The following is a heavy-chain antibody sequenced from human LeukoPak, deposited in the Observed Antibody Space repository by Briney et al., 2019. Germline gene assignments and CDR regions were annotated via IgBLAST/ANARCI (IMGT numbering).Heavy chain of an antibody. CDR1: GGSMKNYY. V-gene: IGHV4-59*01. Sequence: SETLSLTCTVSGGSMKNYYWIWIRQSPGKGLEWIGYIYYCGSTNYNPSLKSRVTISVDTSKNQFSLKLSSVTAADTAVYYCARAGYCSSTSCQWVPLVWGQGTTVTVSS. CDR3: ARAGYCSSTSCQWVPLV. CDR2: IYYCGST. J-gene: IGHJ6*02. D-gene: IGHD2-2*03.